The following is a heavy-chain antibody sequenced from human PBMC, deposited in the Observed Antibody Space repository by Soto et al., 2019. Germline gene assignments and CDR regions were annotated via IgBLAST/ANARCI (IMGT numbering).Heavy chain of an antibody. D-gene: IGHD3-10*01. J-gene: IGHJ4*02. CDR2: ISNDGSNE. CDR1: GFTFRWFG. V-gene: IGHV3-30*18. CDR3: AKGEVRGIIPSYFDY. Sequence: GGSLRLSCAGSGFTFRWFGMNWVRQAPGKGLEWVARISNDGSNEYYVDSAKGRFTISRDNSKNTLYLQMGSLRAEDTAVYYCAKGEVRGIIPSYFDYWGLGTLVTVSS.